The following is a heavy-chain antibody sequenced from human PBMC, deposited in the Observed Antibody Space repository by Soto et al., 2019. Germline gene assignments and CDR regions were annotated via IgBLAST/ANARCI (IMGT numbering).Heavy chain of an antibody. CDR3: AKDLWGSSDYYYAHFDY. J-gene: IGHJ4*02. CDR1: GFTFSSYA. V-gene: IGHV3-23*01. Sequence: GGSLRLSCAASGFTFSSYAMSWVRQAPGKGLEWVSAISGSGGSTYYADSVKGRFTISRDTSKNTLYLQMNSLRAEDTAVYYCAKDLWGSSDYYYAHFDYWGQGTLVTVSS. CDR2: ISGSGGST. D-gene: IGHD3-22*01.